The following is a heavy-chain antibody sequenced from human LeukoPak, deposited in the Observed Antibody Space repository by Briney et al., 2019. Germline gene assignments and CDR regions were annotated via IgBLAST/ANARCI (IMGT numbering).Heavy chain of an antibody. CDR2: VYYSGST. V-gene: IGHV4-39*01. D-gene: IGHD1-1*01. Sequence: SETLPLTCTVSGGSISSTNNYWGWIRQPPGKGLEWVGSVYYSGSTYYNPSLESRITISVDTSSNQFSLRLRSVTAADTAVYYCARHNGNEDYYNCFDPWGQGTLVTVSS. J-gene: IGHJ5*02. CDR1: GGSISSTNNY. CDR3: ARHNGNEDYYNCFDP.